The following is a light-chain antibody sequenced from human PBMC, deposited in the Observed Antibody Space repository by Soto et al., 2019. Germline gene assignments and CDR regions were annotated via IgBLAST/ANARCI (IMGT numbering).Light chain of an antibody. CDR1: QSVSSIY. CDR3: QQYGSSRWT. CDR2: GAS. V-gene: IGKV3-20*01. Sequence: EIVLTQSPGTLSLSPGERATLSCRASQSVSSIYLAWYQQKPGQAPRLLIYGASSRATGIPDRFSGSGSGADFTLTISILEPEDLAVYYCQQYGSSRWTFGQGTKVEI. J-gene: IGKJ1*01.